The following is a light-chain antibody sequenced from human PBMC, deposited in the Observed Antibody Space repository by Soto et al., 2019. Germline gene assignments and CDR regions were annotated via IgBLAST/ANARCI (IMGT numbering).Light chain of an antibody. CDR3: MQTLQIPT. CDR2: DAY. J-gene: IGKJ1*01. V-gene: IGKV3-15*01. Sequence: EIIMTQSPATLSVSPGERVTLSCRASQGVGSTLAWYRQQPGQAPRLLIYDAYIRASGVPARFSGSGSGTDFTLKISRMEAEDVGVYYCMQTLQIPTFGQGTKVDI. CDR1: QGVGST.